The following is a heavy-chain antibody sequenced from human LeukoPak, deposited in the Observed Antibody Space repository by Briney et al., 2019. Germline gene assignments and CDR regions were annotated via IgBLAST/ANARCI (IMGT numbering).Heavy chain of an antibody. CDR1: GGSISSYY. D-gene: IGHD2-2*02. J-gene: IGHJ4*02. Sequence: SETLSLTCTVSGGSISSYYWSWIRQPPGKGLEWIGYIYYSGSTNYNPSLKSRVTISVDTSKNQFSLKLSSVTAADTAVYFCARAHCSTTSCYTEDYWGQGTLVTVSS. CDR2: IYYSGST. V-gene: IGHV4-59*12. CDR3: ARAHCSTTSCYTEDY.